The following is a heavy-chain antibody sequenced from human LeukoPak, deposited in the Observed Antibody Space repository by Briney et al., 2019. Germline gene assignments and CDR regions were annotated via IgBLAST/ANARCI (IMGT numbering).Heavy chain of an antibody. J-gene: IGHJ4*02. V-gene: IGHV3-48*02. CDR1: GFTFSSYS. Sequence: GSLRLSCAASGFTFSSYSMNWVRQAPGKGLEWVSYISSSSSTIYYADSVKGRFTISRDNAKNSLYLQMNSLRDEDTAVYYCARDLPPGSSGWYLGYWGQGTLVTVSS. D-gene: IGHD6-19*01. CDR3: ARDLPPGSSGWYLGY. CDR2: ISSSSSTI.